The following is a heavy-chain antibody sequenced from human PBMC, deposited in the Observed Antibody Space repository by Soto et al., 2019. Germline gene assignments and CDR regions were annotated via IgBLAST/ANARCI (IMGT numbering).Heavy chain of an antibody. CDR2: INPKSGGT. D-gene: IGHD5-12*01. V-gene: IGHV1-2*07. J-gene: IGHJ6*02. CDR1: GYTLTGYY. CDR3: AMAGWLRFSYSYRMDV. Sequence: GASVKVSCKDSGYTLTGYYMHWVRQDPGQGLEWMGWINPKSGGTNYAHKFQGRVTMTRDTSKSTACMELSSVRSDDTTVYYGAMAGWLRFSYSYRMDVVSLGTTVTVSS.